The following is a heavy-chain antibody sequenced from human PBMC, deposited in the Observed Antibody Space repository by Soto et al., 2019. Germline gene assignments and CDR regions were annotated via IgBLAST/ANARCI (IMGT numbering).Heavy chain of an antibody. CDR1: GYSFTSYW. V-gene: IGHV5-51*01. CDR2: IYPGDSDT. D-gene: IGHD7-27*01. Sequence: GESLKISCKGSGYSFTSYWIGWVRQMPGKGLEWMGIIYPGDSDTRYSPSFQGQVTISADKSISTAYLQWSSLKASDTAMYYCARHRLQGANWGYDAFDIWGQGTMVTVSS. CDR3: ARHRLQGANWGYDAFDI. J-gene: IGHJ3*02.